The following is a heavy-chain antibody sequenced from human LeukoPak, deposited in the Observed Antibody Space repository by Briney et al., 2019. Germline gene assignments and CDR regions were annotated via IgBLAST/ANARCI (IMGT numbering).Heavy chain of an antibody. J-gene: IGHJ4*02. Sequence: GGSLRLSCAASGFTFSSYSMNWVRQAPGKGLEWVSYISSSSSTIYYADSEKGRFTISRDNAKNSLYLQMNSLRAEDTAVYYCARAEYYDFWSGYYTGYDYWGQGTLVTVSS. V-gene: IGHV3-48*04. CDR3: ARAEYYDFWSGYYTGYDY. CDR1: GFTFSSYS. CDR2: ISSSSSTI. D-gene: IGHD3-3*01.